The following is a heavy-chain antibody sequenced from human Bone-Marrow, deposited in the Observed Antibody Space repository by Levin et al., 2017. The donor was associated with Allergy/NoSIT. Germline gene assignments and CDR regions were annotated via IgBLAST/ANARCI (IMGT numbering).Heavy chain of an antibody. CDR3: ARDPGDY. J-gene: IGHJ4*02. Sequence: QAGGSLRLSCAASGFIFSDYWMSWVRQAPGKGLEWVATIKKDGSGKFYVDSVKGRFTISRDNAENSMYLQMNSLRVEETAVYCCARDPGDYWGQGTLVTVSS. CDR2: IKKDGSGK. CDR1: GFIFSDYW. V-gene: IGHV3-7*01.